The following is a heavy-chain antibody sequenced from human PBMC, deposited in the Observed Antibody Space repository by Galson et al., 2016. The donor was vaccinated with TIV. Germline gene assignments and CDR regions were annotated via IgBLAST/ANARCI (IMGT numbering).Heavy chain of an antibody. J-gene: IGHJ4*02. D-gene: IGHD7-27*01. V-gene: IGHV5-51*03. CDR3: TAGLHNSGGMDH. Sequence: QSGAEVKKPGESLKISCKASGYNFISFWIGWVRQRPGKGLEWMGIIFPGDSDTTYSPSFRGQVTMSVDKSINTAYLQWNSLKASDTAIYYCTAGLHNSGGMDHWGQGTLVTVSS. CDR1: GYNFISFW. CDR2: IFPGDSDT.